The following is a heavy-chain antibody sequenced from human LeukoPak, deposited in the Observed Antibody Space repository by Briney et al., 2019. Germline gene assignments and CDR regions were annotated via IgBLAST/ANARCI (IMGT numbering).Heavy chain of an antibody. V-gene: IGHV1-2*02. CDR1: GYTFTGYG. CDR3: AKALDFWSGYDAFDI. Sequence: ASVKVSCKTSGYTFTGYGITWVRQAPGQGVEWMGWTNPNSGGTNYAQKFQGRVTMTRDTSISTAYMELSRLRSDDTAVYYCAKALDFWSGYDAFDIWGQGTMVTVST. D-gene: IGHD3-3*01. CDR2: TNPNSGGT. J-gene: IGHJ3*02.